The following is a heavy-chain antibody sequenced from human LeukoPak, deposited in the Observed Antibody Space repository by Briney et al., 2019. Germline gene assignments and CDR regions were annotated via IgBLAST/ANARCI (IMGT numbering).Heavy chain of an antibody. D-gene: IGHD3-22*01. J-gene: IGHJ4*02. CDR1: GYTFTSYY. CDR3: ARDHYDSSGFTRNFDY. V-gene: IGHV1-46*01. Sequence: ASVKVFCKASGYTFTSYYMHWVRQAPGQGLEWMGIINPSGGSTSYAQKFQGRVTMTRDMSTSTVYMELSSLRSEDTAVYYCARDHYDSSGFTRNFDYWGQGTLVTVSS. CDR2: INPSGGST.